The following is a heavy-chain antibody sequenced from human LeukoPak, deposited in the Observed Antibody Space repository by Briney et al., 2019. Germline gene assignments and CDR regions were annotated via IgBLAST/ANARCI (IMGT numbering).Heavy chain of an antibody. V-gene: IGHV1-2*02. Sequence: ASVKVSCKASGYTFTGYYMHWVRQAPGQGLEWMGWINPNSGGTNYAQKFQGRVTMTRDTSISTAYMELSRLRSGDTAVYYCARLPLRTYYYDSSGYAFDIWGQGTMVTVSS. CDR2: INPNSGGT. CDR1: GYTFTGYY. D-gene: IGHD3-22*01. J-gene: IGHJ3*02. CDR3: ARLPLRTYYYDSSGYAFDI.